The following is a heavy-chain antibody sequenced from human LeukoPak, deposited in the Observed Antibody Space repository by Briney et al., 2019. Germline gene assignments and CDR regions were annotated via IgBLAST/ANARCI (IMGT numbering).Heavy chain of an antibody. V-gene: IGHV1-2*02. CDR3: TRVRDFWSGVFEF. CDR1: GYNFICDY. Sequence: ASVKVSCKASGYNFICDYIHWVRQAPGQGLEWMGWINPDSGGAKYARKFHGRVTMTRDTSINTVYIELSSLRSDDTAIYFCTRVRDFWSGVFEFWGQGTMVSVSS. CDR2: INPDSGGA. J-gene: IGHJ3*01. D-gene: IGHD3-3*01.